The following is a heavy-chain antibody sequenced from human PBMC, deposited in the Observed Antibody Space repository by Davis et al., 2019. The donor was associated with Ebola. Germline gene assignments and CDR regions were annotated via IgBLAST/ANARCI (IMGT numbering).Heavy chain of an antibody. V-gene: IGHV3-23*01. Sequence: GESLKISCAASGFTFDSYAMSWVRQTPGKGLEWVAGMTARGGNIYYADSVKGRFTISRDNSKNTLYLQMNSLRAEDTAVYYCTGTAGQFDYWGQGTLVTVSS. CDR1: GFTFDSYA. CDR2: MTARGGNI. CDR3: TGTAGQFDY. J-gene: IGHJ4*02. D-gene: IGHD1-1*01.